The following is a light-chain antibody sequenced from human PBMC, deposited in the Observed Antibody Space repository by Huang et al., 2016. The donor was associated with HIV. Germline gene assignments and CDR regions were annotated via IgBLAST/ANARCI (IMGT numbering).Light chain of an antibody. CDR1: QSIGSF. Sequence: DIQMTQSPSSLSAYVGDRVTITCRASQSIGSFLHWYQQKAGTAPNLLISRATNLESGVPSRCGGSGSGSDFTLIITSLQPEDFATYYCQQTFIVPWTFGQGTKVEV. CDR2: RAT. V-gene: IGKV1-39*01. CDR3: QQTFIVPWT. J-gene: IGKJ1*01.